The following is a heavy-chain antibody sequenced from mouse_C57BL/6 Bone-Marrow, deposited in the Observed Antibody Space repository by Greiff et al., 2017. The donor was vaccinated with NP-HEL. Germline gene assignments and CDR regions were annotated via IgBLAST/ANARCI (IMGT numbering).Heavy chain of an antibody. Sequence: EVQLQQSGPGLVKPSQPVFLTCTVTGISITTGNYRWSWIRQFPGNKLEWIGYIYYSGTITYNPSLTSRTTITRDTPKNQFFLEMNSLTAEDTATYYCARDDANYGSFFDYWGQGTTLTVSS. CDR2: IYYSGTI. CDR3: ARDDANYGSFFDY. D-gene: IGHD1-1*01. J-gene: IGHJ2*01. V-gene: IGHV3-5*01. CDR1: GISITTGNYR.